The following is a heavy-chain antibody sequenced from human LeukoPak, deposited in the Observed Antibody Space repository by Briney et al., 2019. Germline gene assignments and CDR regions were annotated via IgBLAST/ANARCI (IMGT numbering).Heavy chain of an antibody. D-gene: IGHD3-22*01. V-gene: IGHV1-2*02. CDR2: INPNSGGT. Sequence: PGASVKVSCKASGYTFTGYYMHWVRQAPGQGLEWMGWINPNSGGTNYAQKFQGRVTMTRDTSISTAYMELGRLRSDDTAVYYCARDFYLSPGTQWLSTYWGQGTLVTVSS. J-gene: IGHJ4*02. CDR3: ARDFYLSPGTQWLSTY. CDR1: GYTFTGYY.